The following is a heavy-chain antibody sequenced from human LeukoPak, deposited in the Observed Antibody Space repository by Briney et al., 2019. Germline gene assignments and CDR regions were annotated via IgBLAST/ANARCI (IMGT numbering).Heavy chain of an antibody. CDR2: IIPIFGTA. J-gene: IGHJ4*02. Sequence: WAAATLFYTDPRGTFNGNAVDWGRHPLRKRHEWMGGIIPIFGTANYAQKFQGRVTITADKSTSTAYMELSSLRSEDTAVYYCARLVWSPGQERSFYYFDYWGQGTLVTVSS. V-gene: IGHV1-69*06. D-gene: IGHD2-21*01. CDR1: RGTFNGNA. CDR3: ARLVWSPGQERSFYYFDY.